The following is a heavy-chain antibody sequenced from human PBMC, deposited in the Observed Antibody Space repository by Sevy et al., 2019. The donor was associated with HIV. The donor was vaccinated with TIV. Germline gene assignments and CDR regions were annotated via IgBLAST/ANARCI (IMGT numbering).Heavy chain of an antibody. D-gene: IGHD3-22*01. CDR1: GGSISSGGYY. J-gene: IGHJ5*02. CDR3: ARDGYDGSDENWFDP. Sequence: SETLSLTCTVSGGSISSGGYYWSWIRQHPGKALEWIGHIYYNGSPYYDPSLKSRVTISVDTSKNQFSLKLSSVTAADTAVYFCARDGYDGSDENWFDPWGQGTLVTVSS. V-gene: IGHV4-31*03. CDR2: IYYNGSP.